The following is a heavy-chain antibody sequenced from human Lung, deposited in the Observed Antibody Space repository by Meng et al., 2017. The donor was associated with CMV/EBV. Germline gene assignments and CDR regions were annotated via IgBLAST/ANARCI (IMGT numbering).Heavy chain of an antibody. V-gene: IGHV3-53*01. Sequence: GGSXRLXCAASGFTVSSNYMSWVRQAPGKGLEWVSVIYSGGSTYYADSVKGRFTISRDNSKNTLYLQMNSLRAEDTDVYYCARNNCSSTSCYSLYYYGMDVWXQGTXVTVAS. CDR3: ARNNCSSTSCYSLYYYGMDV. CDR1: GFTVSSNY. J-gene: IGHJ6*02. CDR2: IYSGGST. D-gene: IGHD2-2*01.